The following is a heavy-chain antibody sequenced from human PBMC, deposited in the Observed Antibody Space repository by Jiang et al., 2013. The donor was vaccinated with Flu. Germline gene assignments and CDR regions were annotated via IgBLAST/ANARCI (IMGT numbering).Heavy chain of an antibody. J-gene: IGHJ3*02. CDR1: GDSVSSNSAA. D-gene: IGHD3-10*01. CDR3: ARGSYYFRMNAFDI. V-gene: IGHV6-1*01. CDR2: TYYRSKWYN. Sequence: SQTLSLTCAISGDSVSSNSAAWNWIRQSPSRGLEWLGRTYYRSKWYNDYAVSVKSRITINPDTSKNQFSLQPNSVTPEDTAVYYCARGSYYFRMNAFDIWGQGTMVTVSS.